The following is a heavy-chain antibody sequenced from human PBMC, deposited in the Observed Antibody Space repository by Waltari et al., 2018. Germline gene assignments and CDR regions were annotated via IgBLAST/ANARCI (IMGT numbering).Heavy chain of an antibody. V-gene: IGHV4-39*01. CDR3: AGPYYDILTGYYNVHFDY. Sequence: QLQLQESGPGLVKPSETLSLTCTVSGGSISSSSYYWGWIRQPPGKGLEWIGSIYYSGSTYYNPSLKSRVTISVDTSKNQFSLKLSSVTAADTAVYYCAGPYYDILTGYYNVHFDYWGQGTLVTVSS. CDR1: GGSISSSSYY. D-gene: IGHD3-9*01. CDR2: IYYSGST. J-gene: IGHJ4*02.